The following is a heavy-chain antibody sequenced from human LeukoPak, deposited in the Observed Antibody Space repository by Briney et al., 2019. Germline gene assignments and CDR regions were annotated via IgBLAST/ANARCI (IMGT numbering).Heavy chain of an antibody. J-gene: IGHJ4*02. CDR2: INAGNGNT. CDR1: GYTFTSYA. D-gene: IGHD4-23*01. CDR3: ARGPPTTVVTFFDY. Sequence: ASVKVSRKASGYTFTSYAMHWVRQAPGQRLEWMGWINAGNGNTKYSQKFQGRVTITRDTSASTAYMELSSLRSEDTAVYYCARGPPTTVVTFFDYWGQGTLVTVSS. V-gene: IGHV1-3*01.